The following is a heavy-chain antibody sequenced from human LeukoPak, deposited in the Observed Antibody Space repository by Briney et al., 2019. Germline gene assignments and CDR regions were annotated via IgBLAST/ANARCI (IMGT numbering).Heavy chain of an antibody. J-gene: IGHJ4*02. CDR2: ISYDGSNK. Sequence: GGSLRLSCAASGFTFSSYGMHWVRQAPGKGLEWVAVISYDGSNKYYADSVKGRFTISRDNSKNTLYLQMNSLRAEDTAVYYCAKVGGSYQDKTFDHRGQGTLVTVSS. CDR3: AKVGGSYQDKTFDH. D-gene: IGHD1-26*01. V-gene: IGHV3-30*18. CDR1: GFTFSSYG.